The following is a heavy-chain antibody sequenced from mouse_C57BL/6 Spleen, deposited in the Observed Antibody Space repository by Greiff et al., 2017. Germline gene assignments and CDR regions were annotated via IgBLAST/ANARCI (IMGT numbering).Heavy chain of an antibody. J-gene: IGHJ2*01. V-gene: IGHV1-69*01. CDR2: IDPSDSYT. D-gene: IGHD1-1*01. Sequence: QVQLQQPGAELVLPGASVKLSCKASGYTFTSYWMHWVKQRPGQGLEWIGEIDPSDSYTNYNQKFKGKSTLTVDKSSSTAYMQLSSLTSEDSAVYYCATFITTGVDFDYWGQGTTLTVSS. CDR1: GYTFTSYW. CDR3: ATFITTGVDFDY.